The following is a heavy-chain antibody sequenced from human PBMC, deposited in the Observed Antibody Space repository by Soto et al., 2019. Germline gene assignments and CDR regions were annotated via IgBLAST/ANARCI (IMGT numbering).Heavy chain of an antibody. CDR2: IYYTGTT. D-gene: IGHD4-17*01. J-gene: IGHJ4*02. CDR3: ARATTTVTTFDS. V-gene: IGHV4-31*03. Sequence: QLPLQEPGPGLVKPFQTLSLTCSVSGGSITSGGYYWSWIRQVPGKGLEWIGNIYYTGTTYYNAAIKSRLTISVDTSKSQFSLNLSSVTAADTAVYFCARATTTVTTFDSWGQGTQVTVSS. CDR1: GGSITSGGYY.